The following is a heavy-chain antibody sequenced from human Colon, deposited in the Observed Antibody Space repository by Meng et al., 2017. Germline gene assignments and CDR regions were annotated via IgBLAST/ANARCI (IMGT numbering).Heavy chain of an antibody. D-gene: IGHD4-23*01. V-gene: IGHV1-3*01. CDR2: INPGNGDT. CDR3: AKDQDFGGTPDS. Sequence: AELKSPGPSWNVSCKPSGYPFSHYALHWVRQAPGQRLEWMGWINPGNGDTKSSHKFQGRLTITRDTSASTAYMELSSLRSEDTAVYYCAKDQDFGGTPDSWGQGTLVTVSS. CDR1: GYPFSHYA. J-gene: IGHJ4*02.